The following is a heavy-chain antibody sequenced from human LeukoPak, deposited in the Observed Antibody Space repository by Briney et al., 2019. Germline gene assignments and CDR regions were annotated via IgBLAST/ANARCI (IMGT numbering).Heavy chain of an antibody. V-gene: IGHV4-61*01. CDR3: ARGTPFDRAYDY. CDR1: GYSISTGYY. J-gene: IGHJ4*02. Sequence: PSETLSLTCTVSGYSISTGYYWDWIRQPPGKGLEWIGYIYYSGSTNYNPSLKSRVTISVDTSKNQFSLKLSSVTAADTAVYYCARGTPFDRAYDYWGQGTLVTVSS. CDR2: IYYSGST. D-gene: IGHD3-9*01.